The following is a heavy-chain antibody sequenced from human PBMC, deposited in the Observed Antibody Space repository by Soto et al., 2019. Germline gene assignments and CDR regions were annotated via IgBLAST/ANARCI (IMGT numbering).Heavy chain of an antibody. J-gene: IGHJ3*02. CDR1: GLTFTDAW. CDR3: TPGYSDTSSYHGDDAFDI. CDR2: VKSRTSGGTA. Sequence: GGSLRLSCAASGLTFTDAWMIWVRQAPGKGLEWVGRVKSRTSGGTADYGAPVRGRFTISRDDSTTTLYLQMNSLKTEDTAVYYSTPGYSDTSSYHGDDAFDIWGQGTTVTVSS. D-gene: IGHD3-22*01. V-gene: IGHV3-15*01.